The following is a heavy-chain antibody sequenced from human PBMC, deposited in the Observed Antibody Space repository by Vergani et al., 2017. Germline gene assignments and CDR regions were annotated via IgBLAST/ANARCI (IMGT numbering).Heavy chain of an antibody. D-gene: IGHD3-9*01. CDR3: ARGDYGILTGYRY. V-gene: IGHV1-46*03. Sequence: QVQVVQSGAEVKKSGASVKVSCKTSGYTFSNYYMHWVRQAPGQGLEWMGIINPSGGHTNYAQKFQGRVTMTRDTSKSTVYMELSSLRSEDTAIYYCARGDYGILTGYRYWGQRTLVTVSA. CDR2: INPSGGHT. J-gene: IGHJ4*02. CDR1: GYTFSNYY.